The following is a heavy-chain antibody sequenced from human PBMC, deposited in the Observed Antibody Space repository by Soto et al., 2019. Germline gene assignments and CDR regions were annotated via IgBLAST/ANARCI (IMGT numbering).Heavy chain of an antibody. CDR1: GFTFGDYA. D-gene: IGHD3-22*01. CDR2: IRSKAYGGTT. J-gene: IGHJ3*02. CDR3: TSATPLYYYDSSGEPLDAFDI. Sequence: GGSLRLSCTASGFTFGDYAMSWVRQAPGKGLEWVGFIRSKAYGGTTEYAASVKGRCTISRDDSKSIAYLQMNSLKTEDTAVYYCTSATPLYYYDSSGEPLDAFDIWGQGTMVTVSS. V-gene: IGHV3-49*04.